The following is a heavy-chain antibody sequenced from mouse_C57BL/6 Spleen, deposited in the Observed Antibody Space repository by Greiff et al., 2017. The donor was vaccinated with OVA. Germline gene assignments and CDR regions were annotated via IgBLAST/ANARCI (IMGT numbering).Heavy chain of an antibody. Sequence: EVKLQESGPELVKPGASVKISCKASGYTFTDYYMNWVKQSHGKSLEWIGDINPNNGGTSYNQKFKGKATLTVDKSSSTAYMELRSLTSEDSAVYYCARRGDLLWLRHAMDYWGQGTSVTVSS. CDR1: GYTFTDYY. V-gene: IGHV1-26*01. CDR3: ARRGDLLWLRHAMDY. CDR2: INPNNGGT. D-gene: IGHD2-2*01. J-gene: IGHJ4*01.